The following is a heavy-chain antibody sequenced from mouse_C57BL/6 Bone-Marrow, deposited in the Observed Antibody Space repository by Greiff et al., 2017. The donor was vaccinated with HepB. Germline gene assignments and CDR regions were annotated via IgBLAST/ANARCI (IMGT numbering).Heavy chain of an antibody. CDR1: GYTFTSYW. D-gene: IGHD1-2*01. CDR2: IDPSDSYT. Sequence: QVQLQQPGAELVRPGTSVKLSCKASGYTFTSYWMHWVKQRPGQGLEWIGVIDPSDSYTNYNQKFKGKATLTVDKSSSTAYMQLSSLTSEDSAVYYCARPHYYEYFDYWGQGTTLTVSS. J-gene: IGHJ2*01. V-gene: IGHV1-59*01. CDR3: ARPHYYEYFDY.